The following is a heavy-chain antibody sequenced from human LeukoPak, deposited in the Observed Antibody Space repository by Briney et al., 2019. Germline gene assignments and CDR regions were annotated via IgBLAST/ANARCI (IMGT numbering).Heavy chain of an antibody. D-gene: IGHD5-24*01. J-gene: IGHJ6*03. CDR3: ARGTREMATIIRYYYYYMDV. Sequence: GGSLRLSCAASGFTFSSYAMSWVRQAPGKGLEWVSAISGSGGSTYYADSVKGRFTISRDNAKNTLYLQMNSLRAEDTAVYYCARGTREMATIIRYYYYYMDVWGKGTTVTVSS. CDR2: ISGSGGST. CDR1: GFTFSSYA. V-gene: IGHV3-23*01.